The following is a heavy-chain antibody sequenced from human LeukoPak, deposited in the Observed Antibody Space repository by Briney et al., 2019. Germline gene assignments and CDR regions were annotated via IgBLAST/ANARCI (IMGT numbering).Heavy chain of an antibody. D-gene: IGHD3-3*01. CDR2: VNSNGNSA. V-gene: IGHV3-74*01. CDR3: ARGARFLEV. J-gene: IGHJ4*02. Sequence: GGSLRLSCAASGLSFSSYSMNWVRQAPGKGLVWVSRVNSNGNSASYADSVKGRFTISRDNAKNTLYLQMNSLRVEDTAVYYCARGARFLEVWSQGTLVTVTS. CDR1: GLSFSSYS.